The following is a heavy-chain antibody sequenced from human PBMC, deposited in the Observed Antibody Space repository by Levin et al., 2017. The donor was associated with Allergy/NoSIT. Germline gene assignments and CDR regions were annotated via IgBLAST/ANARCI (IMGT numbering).Heavy chain of an antibody. CDR3: ARGTLQQGGAFDI. Sequence: SQTLSLTCTVSGASIGSFYWTWIRQSPGKGLEWIGYLYSGASTIYNPSLKSRVTILVDRSRNQFSLKLTSVTTADTAIYYCARGTLQQGGAFDIWGQGTMATVSP. D-gene: IGHD2-15*01. CDR1: GASIGSFY. V-gene: IGHV4-59*01. CDR2: LYSGAST. J-gene: IGHJ3*02.